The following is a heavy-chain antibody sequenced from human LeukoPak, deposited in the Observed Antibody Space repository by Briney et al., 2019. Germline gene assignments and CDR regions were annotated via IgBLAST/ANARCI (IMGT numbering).Heavy chain of an antibody. J-gene: IGHJ4*02. D-gene: IGHD3-22*01. CDR2: ISYDGSNK. Sequence: PGGSLRLSCAASGFTFSSYGMHWVRQAPGKGLEWVAVISYDGSNKYYADSVKGRFTISRDNSKNTLYLQMNSLRAEDTAVYYCAKPYYYDSSGYVGFDYWGQGTLVTVSS. CDR3: AKPYYYDSSGYVGFDY. V-gene: IGHV3-30*18. CDR1: GFTFSSYG.